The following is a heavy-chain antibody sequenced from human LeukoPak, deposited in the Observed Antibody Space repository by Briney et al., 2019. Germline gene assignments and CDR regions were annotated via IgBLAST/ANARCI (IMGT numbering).Heavy chain of an antibody. Sequence: GGSLRLSCAASGFTFNSYSMNWVRQVPGKGLEWVSSISSTSDYIEYADSVKGRFTISRDNVKNSLSLQMNNLRAEDTAVYYCARDFLNPANSWGQGTLVTVSS. J-gene: IGHJ4*02. V-gene: IGHV3-21*01. CDR3: ARDFLNPANS. CDR1: GFTFNSYS. D-gene: IGHD2/OR15-2a*01. CDR2: ISSTSDYI.